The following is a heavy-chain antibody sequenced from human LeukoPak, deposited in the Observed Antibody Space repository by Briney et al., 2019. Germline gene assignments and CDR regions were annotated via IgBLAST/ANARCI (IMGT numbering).Heavy chain of an antibody. V-gene: IGHV4-31*03. CDR2: IYYSGST. CDR3: ARRDYCTSTTCYESYNWLDP. D-gene: IGHD2-2*01. J-gene: IGHJ5*02. CDR1: GGSISSGGYY. Sequence: SETLSLTCTVSGGSISSGGYYWSWIRQHPGKGLEWIGYIYYSGSTYYNPSLKSRVTISVDTPNNQFSLKLSSVTAADTAVYYCARRDYCTSTTCYESYNWLDPWGQGTLVTVSS.